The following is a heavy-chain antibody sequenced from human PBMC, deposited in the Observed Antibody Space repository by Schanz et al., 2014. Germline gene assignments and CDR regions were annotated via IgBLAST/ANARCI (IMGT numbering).Heavy chain of an antibody. Sequence: EVQLVESGGGLVPPGGSLRLSCAASGFNFSDYAMCWVRQAPGKGLEWVSAISGGGGTTYYTDSVKGRFTISRDNAENTLFLQMNSLRAEDTAVYYCARKVVATIGGYYDNWGQGTLVIVSS. CDR1: GFNFSDYA. D-gene: IGHD5-12*01. J-gene: IGHJ4*02. V-gene: IGHV3-23*04. CDR3: ARKVVATIGGYYDN. CDR2: ISGGGGTT.